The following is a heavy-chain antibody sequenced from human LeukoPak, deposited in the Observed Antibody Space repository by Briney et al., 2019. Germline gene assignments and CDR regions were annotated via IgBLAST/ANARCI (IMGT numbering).Heavy chain of an antibody. J-gene: IGHJ4*02. CDR1: GFTFSNAW. V-gene: IGHV3-15*01. CDR3: TTDPLYDYVWGSYRYGFDY. D-gene: IGHD3-16*02. Sequence: GGSLRLSCAASGFTFSNAWMSWVRQAPGKGLEWVGRIKSKTDGGSTDYAAPVKGRFTISRDVSKNTLYLQMNSLKTEDTAVYYCTTDPLYDYVWGSYRYGFDYWGQGTLVTVSS. CDR2: IKSKTDGGST.